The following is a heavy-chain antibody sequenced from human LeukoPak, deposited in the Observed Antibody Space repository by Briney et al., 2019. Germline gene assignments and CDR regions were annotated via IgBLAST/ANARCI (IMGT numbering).Heavy chain of an antibody. J-gene: IGHJ6*03. CDR2: IKQDGSEK. CDR1: GFTFSSYW. Sequence: PGGSLRLSCAASGFTFSSYWMSWVRQAPGKGLEWVANIKQDGSEKYYVDSVKGRFTISRDNAKNSLYLQMNSLRAEDTAVYYCARQVVPAAILSYYYMDVWGKGTTVTISS. V-gene: IGHV3-7*01. D-gene: IGHD2-2*01. CDR3: ARQVVPAAILSYYYMDV.